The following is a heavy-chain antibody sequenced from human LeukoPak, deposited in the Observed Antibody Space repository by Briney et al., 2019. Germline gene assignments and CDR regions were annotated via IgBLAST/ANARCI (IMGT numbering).Heavy chain of an antibody. J-gene: IGHJ3*02. CDR1: GFSFGTNY. Sequence: GGSLRLSCAASGFSFGTNYMTWVRQAPGKGLQWVSVIYSGDNTYYADSVKGRFTISRDTPKNTLYLQMNSLRAEDTAVYYWARDTGSGYCAGGRCRGAFDIWGQGTKVTVSS. CDR2: IYSGDNT. V-gene: IGHV3-53*01. D-gene: IGHD2-15*01. CDR3: ARDTGSGYCAGGRCRGAFDI.